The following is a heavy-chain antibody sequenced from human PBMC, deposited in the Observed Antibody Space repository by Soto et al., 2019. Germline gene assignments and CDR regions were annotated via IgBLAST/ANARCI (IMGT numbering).Heavy chain of an antibody. CDR1: GYTFTSYG. D-gene: IGHD1-20*01. CDR3: ARDQVFPDY. V-gene: IGHV1-18*01. J-gene: IGHJ4*01. Sequence: ASVKVSCKASGYTFTSYGITWVRQAPGQVLERKRWISTNNDNTNYVQKYQGRVTMTTDTSTGTAYMELKSLTSDDPAVYYCARDQVFPDYWGDGTLVTVSS. CDR2: ISTNNDNT.